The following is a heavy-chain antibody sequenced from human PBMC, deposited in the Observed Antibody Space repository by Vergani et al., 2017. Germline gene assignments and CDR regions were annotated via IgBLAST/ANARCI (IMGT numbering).Heavy chain of an antibody. J-gene: IGHJ4*02. CDR1: GYTFTSYY. Sequence: QVQLVQSGAEVKKPGASVKVSCKASGYTFTSYYMHWVRQAPGQGLEWMGIINPSGGSTSYAQKFQGRVTMTRDTSTSTVYMELSSLRSEDTAVYYCASEAPTVDYYDSSGYLGYWGQGTLVTVSS. V-gene: IGHV1-46*03. CDR2: INPSGGST. CDR3: ASEAPTVDYYDSSGYLGY. D-gene: IGHD3-22*01.